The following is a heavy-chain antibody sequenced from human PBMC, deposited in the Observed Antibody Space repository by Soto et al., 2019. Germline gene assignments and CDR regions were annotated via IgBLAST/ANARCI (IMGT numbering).Heavy chain of an antibody. Sequence: ASETLSLTCAVSGYSISSGYYWGWIRQPPGKGLEWIGTIYHSGSTYYNPSLKSRVTISIDTSKNQFSLKLTSVTAADTAMYYCARGPYSNPYDNWGQGTLVTVSS. CDR3: ARGPYSNPYDN. CDR2: IYHSGST. J-gene: IGHJ4*02. V-gene: IGHV4-38-2*01. D-gene: IGHD4-4*01. CDR1: GYSISSGYY.